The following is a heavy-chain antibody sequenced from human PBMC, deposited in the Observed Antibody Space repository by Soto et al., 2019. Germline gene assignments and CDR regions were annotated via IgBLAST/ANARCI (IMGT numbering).Heavy chain of an antibody. Sequence: PSETLSLTCTVSDDSSSNYKWSWIRQPPGRRLEWIGYIDSNGGTSYNPSLQSRVTISIDTSTKQFFLELSSVTAADTAVYYCVRQGFGRLHGLLDVWGQGTTVTVSS. CDR3: VRQGFGRLHGLLDV. V-gene: IGHV4-59*08. D-gene: IGHD3-10*01. CDR2: IDSNGGT. CDR1: DDSSSNYK. J-gene: IGHJ6*02.